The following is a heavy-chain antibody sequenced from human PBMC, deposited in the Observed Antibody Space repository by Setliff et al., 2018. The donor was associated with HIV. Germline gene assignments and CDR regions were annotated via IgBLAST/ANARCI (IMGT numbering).Heavy chain of an antibody. D-gene: IGHD3-10*01. CDR3: ARDPWFGESENYYYYYYMDV. J-gene: IGHJ6*03. CDR2: IYSSGST. CDR1: GGSISSYY. V-gene: IGHV4-4*07. Sequence: PSETLSLTCTVSGGSISSYYWSWIRQPAGKGLEWIGRIYSSGSTNYNPSLKTRVTMSVDTSKNQFSLKLTSVTAADTAVYYCARDPWFGESENYYYYYYMDVWGKGTTVTVSS.